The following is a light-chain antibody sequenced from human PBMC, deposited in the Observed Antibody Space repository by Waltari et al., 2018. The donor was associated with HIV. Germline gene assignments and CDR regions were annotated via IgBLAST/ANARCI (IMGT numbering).Light chain of an antibody. Sequence: EVVMTQPPATLSVSPGERATLSCRARQSVSSNLAWYQQKPGQTPRLLIYGASTRATGIPARFSGSGSVTEFTLTISSLQSEDFAVYSCQQYNDWSFTFGPGTKVDMK. CDR1: QSVSSN. CDR2: GAS. V-gene: IGKV3-15*01. CDR3: QQYNDWSFT. J-gene: IGKJ3*01.